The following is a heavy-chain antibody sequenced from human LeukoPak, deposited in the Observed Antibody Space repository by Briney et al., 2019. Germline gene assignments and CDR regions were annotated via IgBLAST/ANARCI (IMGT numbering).Heavy chain of an antibody. D-gene: IGHD5-12*01. Sequence: PGGSLRLSCAASGFTVSTHYMNWVRQAPGKGLEWVSVIETGDKASYADSVKGRFTISRDDSNNKVFLHLNSVRVEDTAVYYCARRGGCSGHDFGGGPEGYLDFWGQGTVVTVSS. J-gene: IGHJ4*02. CDR1: GFTVSTHY. CDR3: ARRGGCSGHDFGGGPEGYLDF. CDR2: IETGDKA. V-gene: IGHV3-53*01.